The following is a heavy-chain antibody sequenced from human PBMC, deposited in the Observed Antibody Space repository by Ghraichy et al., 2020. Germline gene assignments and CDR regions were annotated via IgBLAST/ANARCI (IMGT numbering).Heavy chain of an antibody. J-gene: IGHJ5*02. D-gene: IGHD1/OR15-1a*01. CDR2: ISGTGVSGVTT. CDR3: AKGQGFITGTHGFDP. Sequence: GGSLRLSCAASGFTFSTYTMRWVRQAPGKGLEWVAAISGTGVSGVTTSYADSVKGRLTISRDNSKSTLYLQMNSLRAEDTAVYYCAKGQGFITGTHGFDPWGQGNFVTVSS. V-gene: IGHV3-23*01. CDR1: GFTFSTYT.